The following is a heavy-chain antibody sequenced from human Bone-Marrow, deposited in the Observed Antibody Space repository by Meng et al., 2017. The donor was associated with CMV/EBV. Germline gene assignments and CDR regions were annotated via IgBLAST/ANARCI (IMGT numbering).Heavy chain of an antibody. J-gene: IGHJ4*02. Sequence: SETLSLTCTVSGGSISSSSYYWGWIRQPPGKGLEWIGYIYYSGSTNYNPSLKSRVTISVDTSKNQFSLKLSSVTAADTAVYYCARGDFWSGYPFDYWGQGTLVTVSS. CDR3: ARGDFWSGYPFDY. V-gene: IGHV4-61*05. CDR1: GGSISSSSYY. CDR2: IYYSGST. D-gene: IGHD3-3*01.